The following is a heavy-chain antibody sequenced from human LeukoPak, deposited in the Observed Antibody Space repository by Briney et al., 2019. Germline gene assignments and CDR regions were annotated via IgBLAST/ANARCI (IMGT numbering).Heavy chain of an antibody. J-gene: IGHJ4*02. CDR1: GGSISSGGYS. CDR3: SRESGAFSPFGY. Sequence: SETLSLTCAVSGGSISSGGYSWSWIRQPPGKGLEWIGYIYHSGSTYYHPSLKSRVTISVDRSTNQFSLKLTSVTAADTAVYYCSRESGAFSPFGYWGQGTLVTVTS. CDR2: IYHSGST. V-gene: IGHV4-30-2*01. D-gene: IGHD1-26*01.